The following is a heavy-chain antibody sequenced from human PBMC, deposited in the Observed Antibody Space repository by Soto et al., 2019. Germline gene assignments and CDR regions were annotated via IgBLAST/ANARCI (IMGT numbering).Heavy chain of an antibody. Sequence: KRSAGSEIRYAFWGARQVKGKGLEWMGGIIPIFGTANYAQKFQGRVTITADKSTSTAYMELSSLRSEDTAVYYCASIPDPSRHSGYDNFRCIPWGQVSRV. CDR2: IIPIFGTA. V-gene: IGHV1-69*06. D-gene: IGHD5-12*01. CDR3: ASIPDPSRHSGYDNFRCIP. J-gene: IGHJ5*02. CDR1: AGSEIRYA.